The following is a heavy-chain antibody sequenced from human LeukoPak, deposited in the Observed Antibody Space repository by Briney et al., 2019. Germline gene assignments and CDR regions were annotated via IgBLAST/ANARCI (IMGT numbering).Heavy chain of an antibody. CDR3: ATGGSIDCSSTSCYYNWFDP. V-gene: IGHV1-69-2*01. D-gene: IGHD2-2*01. J-gene: IGHJ5*02. CDR1: GYTFTDYY. Sequence: ASVKVSCKVSGYTFTDYYMHWVQQAPGKGLEWMGLVDPEDGETIYAAKFQGRVTITADTSTDTAYMELSSLRSEDTAVYYCATGGSIDCSSTSCYYNWFDPWGQGTLVTVSS. CDR2: VDPEDGET.